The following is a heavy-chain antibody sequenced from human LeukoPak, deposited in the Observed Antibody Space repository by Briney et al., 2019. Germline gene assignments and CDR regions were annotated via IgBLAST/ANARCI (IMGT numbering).Heavy chain of an antibody. V-gene: IGHV3-43D*03. CDR2: ISWGGGTH. J-gene: IGHJ6*02. Sequence: GGSLRLSCAVSGFAFDDYAMHWVRQAPGQGLEWVSLISWGGGTHYYADSVRGRFTITRDNTKNALYLQMNSLRVEDTALYYCAKDLKSFGQYYFYGMDVWGQGTTVTVSS. CDR1: GFAFDDYA. D-gene: IGHD2/OR15-2a*01. CDR3: AKDLKSFGQYYFYGMDV.